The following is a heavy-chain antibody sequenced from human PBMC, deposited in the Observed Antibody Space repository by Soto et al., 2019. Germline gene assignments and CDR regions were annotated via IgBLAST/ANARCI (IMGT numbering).Heavy chain of an antibody. CDR2: ISPYNDYT. D-gene: IGHD3-16*01. J-gene: IGHJ6*02. CDR1: GYTFIRYG. Sequence: ASVKVSCKASGYTFIRYGITWVRQAPGQGLEWVGWISPYNDYTNYAQNLQGRVSMTTDTSTNTVYMELRGLIPDDTALYYCARGGYYDNVWGKLSHYGLDVWGQGTTVTASS. CDR3: ARGGYYDNVWGKLSHYGLDV. V-gene: IGHV1-18*01.